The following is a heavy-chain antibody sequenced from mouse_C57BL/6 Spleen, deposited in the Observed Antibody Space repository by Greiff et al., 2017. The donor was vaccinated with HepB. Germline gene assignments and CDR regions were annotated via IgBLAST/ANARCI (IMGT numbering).Heavy chain of an antibody. CDR1: GYTFTSYW. D-gene: IGHD1-1*01. CDR3: ARSDYYGSSYVGY. J-gene: IGHJ2*01. V-gene: IGHV1-52*01. CDR2: IDPSDSET. Sequence: LQQPGAELVRPGSSVKLSCKASGYTFTSYWMHWVKQRPIQGLEWIGNIDPSDSETHYNQKFKDKATLTVDKSSSTAYMQLSSLTSEDSAVYYCARSDYYGSSYVGYWGQGTTLTVSS.